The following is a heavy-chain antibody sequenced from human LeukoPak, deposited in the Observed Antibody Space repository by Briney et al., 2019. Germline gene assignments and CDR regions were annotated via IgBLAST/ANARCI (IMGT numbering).Heavy chain of an antibody. J-gene: IGHJ4*02. CDR2: ISYDGSNQ. D-gene: IGHD4-17*01. Sequence: GGSLRLSCAASGFTFSRYAVHWVRQALGKGLECVATISYDGSNQFYTDSVKGRFTISRDNSKNTLYLRMNSLRPEDTAVYYCARGNHDYGDSLDYWGQGTLVTVSS. V-gene: IGHV3-30-3*01. CDR1: GFTFSRYA. CDR3: ARGNHDYGDSLDY.